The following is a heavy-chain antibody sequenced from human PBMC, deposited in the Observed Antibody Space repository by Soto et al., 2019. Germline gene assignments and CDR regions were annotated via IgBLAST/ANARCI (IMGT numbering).Heavy chain of an antibody. Sequence: EVQLLESGGGLVQPGGSLRLSCAASGFTFSSYAMSWVRQAPGKGLEWVSAISGSGCSTYYADSVKGRFTISRDNSKNRLYVQMNSLIAEDTAVYYCAKDPYSSEVDFDHWGQGTLVTVSS. V-gene: IGHV3-23*01. CDR3: AKDPYSSEVDFDH. J-gene: IGHJ4*02. D-gene: IGHD6-19*01. CDR2: ISGSGCST. CDR1: GFTFSSYA.